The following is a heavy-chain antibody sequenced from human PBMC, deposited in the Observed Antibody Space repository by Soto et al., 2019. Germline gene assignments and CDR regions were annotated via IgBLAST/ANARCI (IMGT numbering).Heavy chain of an antibody. CDR2: IIPIFGTA. CDR3: ARGGVSAVAGRFPSLLCAFHI. J-gene: IGHJ3*02. D-gene: IGHD6-19*01. Sequence: SVKVSCKASGGTFSSYAISWVRQAPRQGLEWMGGIIPIFGTANYAQKFQGRVTITADESTSTAYMELSSLRSEDTAVYYCARGGVSAVAGRFPSLLCAFHIWG. CDR1: GGTFSSYA. V-gene: IGHV1-69*13.